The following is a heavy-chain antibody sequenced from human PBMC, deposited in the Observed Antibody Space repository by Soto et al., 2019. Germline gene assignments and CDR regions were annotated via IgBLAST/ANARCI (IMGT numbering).Heavy chain of an antibody. CDR1: GFTFSSYG. V-gene: IGHV3-23*01. CDR3: AKDSSNWDWYWFDP. CDR2: ICDSGGRT. D-gene: IGHD6-13*01. J-gene: IGHJ5*02. Sequence: GGSLRLSCAASGFTFSSYGMHWVRQAPGKGLEWVAVICDSGGRTYYADSVKGRFTISRDNSKNTLYLQMNSLRAEDTAVYYCAKDSSNWDWYWFDPWGQGTLVTVSS.